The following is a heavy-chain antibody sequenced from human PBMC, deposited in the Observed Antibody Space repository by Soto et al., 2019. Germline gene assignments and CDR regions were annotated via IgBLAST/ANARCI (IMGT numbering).Heavy chain of an antibody. D-gene: IGHD5-12*01. CDR2: IYYSGST. CDR3: ARGYSGPNWFDP. J-gene: IGHJ5*02. V-gene: IGHV4-31*03. Sequence: ASETLSLTCTVSGGSISSGGYYWSWIRQHPGKGLEWIGYIYYSGSTYYNPSLKSRVTISVDTSKNQFSLKLSSVTAADTAVYYCARGYSGPNWFDPWGQGTLVTVSS. CDR1: GGSISSGGYY.